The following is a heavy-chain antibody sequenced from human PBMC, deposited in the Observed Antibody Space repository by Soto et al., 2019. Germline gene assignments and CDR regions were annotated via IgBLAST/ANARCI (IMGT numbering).Heavy chain of an antibody. CDR1: SGSIGSSGGYY. Sequence: SETLSLTCTVSSGSIGSSGGYYWSWIRQHPGKGLEWIGYIYYSGSTYYNPSLKSRVTISVDTSKNQFSLKLSSVTAADTAVYYCARAGHSSSSEGANWFDPWGQGTLVTVYS. J-gene: IGHJ5*02. V-gene: IGHV4-31*03. CDR2: IYYSGST. D-gene: IGHD6-6*01. CDR3: ARAGHSSSSEGANWFDP.